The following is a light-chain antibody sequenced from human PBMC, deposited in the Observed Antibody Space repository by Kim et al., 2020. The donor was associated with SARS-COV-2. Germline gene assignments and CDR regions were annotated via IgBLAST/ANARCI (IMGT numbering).Light chain of an antibody. CDR3: QHYGSSPRT. Sequence: SPGERATLSCGASQSVGSTSLGWYQQKPGQAPRLLIYGVSSRATGIPDRFSGSGSGTDFTLTISRLEPEDFAVYYCQHYGSSPRTFGQGTKVDIK. CDR1: QSVGSTS. V-gene: IGKV3-20*01. CDR2: GVS. J-gene: IGKJ1*01.